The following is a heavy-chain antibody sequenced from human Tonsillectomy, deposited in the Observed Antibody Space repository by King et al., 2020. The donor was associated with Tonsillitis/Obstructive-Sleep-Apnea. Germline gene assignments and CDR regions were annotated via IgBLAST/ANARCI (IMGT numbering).Heavy chain of an antibody. D-gene: IGHD2-2*01. V-gene: IGHV1-69*10. J-gene: IGHJ4*02. CDR3: ARDQEGYCSSTSCPPIS. CDR1: GGTFSSYA. CDR2: IIPILGIA. Sequence: QLVQSGAEVKKPGSSVKVSCKASGGTFSSYAISWVRQAPGQGLEWMGGIIPILGIANYAQKFQDRVKITADKSTSTAYMELSSLRSEDTAVYYCARDQEGYCSSTSCPPISWGQGTLVTVSS.